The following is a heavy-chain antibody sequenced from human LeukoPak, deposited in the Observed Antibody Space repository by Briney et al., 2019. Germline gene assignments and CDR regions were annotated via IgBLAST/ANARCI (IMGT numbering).Heavy chain of an antibody. CDR2: ISGSGAST. CDR3: AKDVGKWESLHFFDY. J-gene: IGHJ4*02. V-gene: IGHV3-23*01. Sequence: GGSLRLSCLTSGFTLSTNAMSWVRQAPGKGLEWISGISGSGASTYYADSVKGRFTISRDDSRNTLYLQMNSPRGDDTAVYYCAKDVGKWESLHFFDYWGQGTLVTVSS. CDR1: GFTLSTNA. D-gene: IGHD1-26*01.